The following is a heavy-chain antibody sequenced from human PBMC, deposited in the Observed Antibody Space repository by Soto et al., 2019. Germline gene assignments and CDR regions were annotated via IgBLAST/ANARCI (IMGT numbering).Heavy chain of an antibody. CDR3: AKDLGSSGWDYFDH. J-gene: IGHJ4*02. D-gene: IGHD6-19*01. CDR2: ISCHGRHQ. V-gene: IGHV3-30*18. Sequence: QLVESGGGVVQPGKSLRLSCAGSGFTFGSFAMHWVRQAPGKGLEWVAVISCHGRHQYYADSVKGRFTISRDNSNNTVYLQLSSLRLEDTAVYYCAKDLGSSGWDYFDHWGQGTLVTVSS. CDR1: GFTFGSFA.